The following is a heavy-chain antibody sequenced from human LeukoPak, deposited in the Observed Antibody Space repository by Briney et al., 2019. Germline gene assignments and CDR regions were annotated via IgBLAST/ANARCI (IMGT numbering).Heavy chain of an antibody. Sequence: GGSLRLSCAASGFTFSSYSMNWVRQAPGKGLEWVSSISSSSYIYYADSVKGRFTISRDNAKNSLYLQMNSLRAEDTAVYYCARSSGSYPDYFDYWGQGTLVTVSS. CDR1: GFTFSSYS. V-gene: IGHV3-21*01. J-gene: IGHJ4*02. D-gene: IGHD1-26*01. CDR3: ARSSGSYPDYFDY. CDR2: ISSSSYI.